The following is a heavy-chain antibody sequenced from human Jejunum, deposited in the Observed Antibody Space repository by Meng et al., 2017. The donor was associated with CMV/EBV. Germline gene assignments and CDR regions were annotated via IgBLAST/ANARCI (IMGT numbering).Heavy chain of an antibody. Sequence: SCNSSGYPFATCHVHLVRRAPGPWLVFLVIIFSNGNTKHTPEFQGRLTLTRDTTTTTVYMELSGLRSDDTAVYFCAREYPSTFYFDYWGQGTLVTVSS. CDR2: IFSNGNT. V-gene: IGHV1-46*01. D-gene: IGHD1-1*01. J-gene: IGHJ4*02. CDR3: AREYPSTFYFDY. CDR1: GYPFATCH.